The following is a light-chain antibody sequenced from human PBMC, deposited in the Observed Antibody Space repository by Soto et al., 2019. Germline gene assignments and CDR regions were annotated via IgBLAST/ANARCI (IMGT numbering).Light chain of an antibody. V-gene: IGKV2-28*01. CDR2: WGS. J-gene: IGKJ3*01. CDR1: QSLLHSNGYNY. Sequence: DIVMTQSPLSLPVTPGEPASISCRSSQSLLHSNGYNYLDWYLQKPGQSPQLLIYWGSTRASGVPDRFSGSESGTDFTLKISRVEAEDVGVYYCMQALETRDTFGPGTKVDIK. CDR3: MQALETRDT.